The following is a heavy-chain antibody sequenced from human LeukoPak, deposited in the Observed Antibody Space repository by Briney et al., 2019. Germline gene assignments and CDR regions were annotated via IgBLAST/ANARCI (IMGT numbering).Heavy chain of an antibody. V-gene: IGHV3-23*01. D-gene: IGHD1-26*01. CDR3: AKDSGFSVSYFSN. Sequence: GGCLRLSCTASGFTFSDYAMSWVRQAPGKGLEWVSDISGFSGNTYYADSVKGRFTISRDNSKSTLYLQMNSLRAEDTATYYCAKDSGFSVSYFSNWGQGILVTVSS. CDR1: GFTFSDYA. J-gene: IGHJ4*02. CDR2: ISGFSGNT.